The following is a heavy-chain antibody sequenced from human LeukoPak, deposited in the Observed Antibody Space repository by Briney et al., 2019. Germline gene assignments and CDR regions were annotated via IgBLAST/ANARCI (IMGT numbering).Heavy chain of an antibody. J-gene: IGHJ4*02. D-gene: IGHD3-9*01. Sequence: SVKVSFKASGYTFTSYGISWVRQAPGQGLEWMGGIIPIFGTANYAQKFQGRVTITADESTSTAYMELSSLRSDDTAVYYCARDPYILPGSVGGFDYWGQGTLVTVSS. CDR3: ARDPYILPGSVGGFDY. CDR2: IIPIFGTA. V-gene: IGHV1-69*13. CDR1: GYTFTSYG.